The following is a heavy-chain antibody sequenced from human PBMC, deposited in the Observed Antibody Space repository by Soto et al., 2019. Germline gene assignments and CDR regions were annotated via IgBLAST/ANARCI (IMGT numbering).Heavy chain of an antibody. CDR1: GYTFTSYG. Sequence: ASVKVSCKASGYTFTSYGISWVRQAPGQGLEWMGWISAYSGNTYYAQKLQGRVTMTTDTSTSTAYMELRSLRSDDTAVYYSARDRSITMIVVGVDAFDIWGQGTMVTVSS. D-gene: IGHD3-22*01. CDR2: ISAYSGNT. V-gene: IGHV1-18*01. J-gene: IGHJ3*02. CDR3: ARDRSITMIVVGVDAFDI.